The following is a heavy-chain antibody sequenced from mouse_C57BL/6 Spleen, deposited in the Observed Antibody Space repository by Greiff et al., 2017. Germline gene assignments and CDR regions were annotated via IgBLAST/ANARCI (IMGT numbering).Heavy chain of an antibody. CDR1: GFTFSSYA. CDR2: ISSGGDYI. D-gene: IGHD1-1*01. J-gene: IGHJ4*01. CDR3: TREGDYGRAMDY. Sequence: EVQGVESGEGLVKPGGSLKLSCAASGFTFSSYAMSWVRQTPEKRLEWVAYISSGGDYIYYADTVKGRFTISSDNARNTLYLQLSSLKSEETAMDDCTREGDYGRAMDYWGQGTSVTVSS. V-gene: IGHV5-9-1*02.